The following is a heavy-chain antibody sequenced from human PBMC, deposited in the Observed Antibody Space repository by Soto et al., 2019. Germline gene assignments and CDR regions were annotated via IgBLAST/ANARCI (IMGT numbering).Heavy chain of an antibody. J-gene: IGHJ5*02. CDR2: LLRSGSST. CDR1: GFTFRSYA. CDR3: AKDAVSGDGVWLLDS. Sequence: VGSLRLSCAASGFTFRSYAMSWARQAPGKGLEWVSSLLRSGSSTYYADSVKGRFTISSDISANSLYLQMDSLRAEDTAVYYCAKDAVSGDGVWLLDSWGQGTVVTVSS. D-gene: IGHD4-17*01. V-gene: IGHV3-23*01.